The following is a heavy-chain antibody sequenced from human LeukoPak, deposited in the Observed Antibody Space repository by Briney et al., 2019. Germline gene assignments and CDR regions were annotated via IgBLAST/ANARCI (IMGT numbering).Heavy chain of an antibody. CDR2: ISGSAGST. Sequence: GGSLRLSCAASEFTFGNYWMTWVRQAPGKGLEWVAAISGSAGSTQYADAVKGRFTISRDNSKNTIHLQMDSLRADDTAVYYCAKEVGYYGLGRFPDWGQGTLVTVSS. V-gene: IGHV3-23*01. D-gene: IGHD3-10*01. CDR1: EFTFGNYW. J-gene: IGHJ4*02. CDR3: AKEVGYYGLGRFPD.